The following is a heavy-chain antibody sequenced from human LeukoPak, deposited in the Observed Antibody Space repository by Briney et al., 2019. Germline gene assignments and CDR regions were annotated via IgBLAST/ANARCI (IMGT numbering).Heavy chain of an antibody. CDR1: GRSISSGGYS. CDR3: ARAAWIQLGAFDI. D-gene: IGHD5-18*01. Sequence: PSQTLSLTCAVSGRSISSGGYSWSWIRQPPGKGLEWIGYIYHSGSTYYNPSLKSRVTISVDRSKNQFSLKLSSVTAADTAVYYCARAAWIQLGAFDIWGQGTMVTVSS. V-gene: IGHV4-30-2*01. J-gene: IGHJ3*02. CDR2: IYHSGST.